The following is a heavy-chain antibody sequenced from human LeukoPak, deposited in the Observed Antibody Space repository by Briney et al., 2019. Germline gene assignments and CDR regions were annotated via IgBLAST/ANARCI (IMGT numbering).Heavy chain of an antibody. D-gene: IGHD3-10*01. J-gene: IGHJ5*02. CDR3: ARRPIPMVRGVPPGGCFAP. V-gene: IGHV4-39*01. Sequence: SETLSLTCTVSGGSISSSSYYWGWIRQPPGKGLEWIGSIYYSGSTYYNPSLKSRVTISVDTSKNQFSLKLSSVTAADTAGYYCARRPIPMVRGVPPGGCFAPWGRGTLVTASS. CDR1: GGSISSSSYY. CDR2: IYYSGST.